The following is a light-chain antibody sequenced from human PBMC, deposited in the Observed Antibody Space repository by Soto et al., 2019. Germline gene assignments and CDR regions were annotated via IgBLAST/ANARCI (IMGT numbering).Light chain of an antibody. V-gene: IGKV1-5*01. CDR3: QQYNSYSTT. J-gene: IGKJ2*01. CDR1: QSISSW. Sequence: DIQMTQSPSTLSASVGDRVTITCRASQSISSWLAWYQQKPGKAPKLLIYDASSLESGVPSRYSGSGSGTEFTLTIRTMQPDDFTTYDCQQYNSYSTTFGQGTKLEIK. CDR2: DAS.